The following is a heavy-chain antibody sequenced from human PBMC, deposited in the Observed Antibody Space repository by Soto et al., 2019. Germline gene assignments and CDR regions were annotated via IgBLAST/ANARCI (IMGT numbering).Heavy chain of an antibody. J-gene: IGHJ6*02. CDR1: GYSFTSYW. CDR3: ARPYGRTTGTARYYYYGMDV. Sequence: GESLKISCKGSGYSFTSYWISWVRQMPGKGLEWMGRIDPSDSYTNYSPSFQGHVTISADKSISTAYLQWSSLKASDTAMYYCARPYGRTTGTARYYYYGMDVWGRGTTVTVSS. V-gene: IGHV5-10-1*01. D-gene: IGHD1-1*01. CDR2: IDPSDSYT.